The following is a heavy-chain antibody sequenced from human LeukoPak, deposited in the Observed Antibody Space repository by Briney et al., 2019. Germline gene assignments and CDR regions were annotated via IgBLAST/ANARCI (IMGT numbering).Heavy chain of an antibody. CDR2: INHNGNVN. J-gene: IGHJ4*02. Sequence: GGSLILSCAASGFTFSSYWMNWARQAPGKGLEWVASINHNGNVNYYVDSVKGRFTISRDNAKNSLYLQMNSLRAEDTAVYYCARRYFDYWGQGTLVTVSS. CDR1: GFTFSSYW. CDR3: ARRYFDY. V-gene: IGHV3-7*01.